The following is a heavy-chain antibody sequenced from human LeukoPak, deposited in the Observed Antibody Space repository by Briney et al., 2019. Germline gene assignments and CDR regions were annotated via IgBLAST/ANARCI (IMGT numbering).Heavy chain of an antibody. CDR1: GGSFSGYY. CDR2: INHSGST. V-gene: IGHV4-34*01. J-gene: IGHJ3*02. CDR3: ARVRDGYNYDAFDI. Sequence: SETLSLTCAVYGGSFSGYYWSWIRQPPGKGLEWIGEINHSGSTNYNPSLKSRVAISVDTSKNQFSLKLSSVTAADTAVYYCARVRDGYNYDAFDIWGQGTMVTVSS. D-gene: IGHD5-24*01.